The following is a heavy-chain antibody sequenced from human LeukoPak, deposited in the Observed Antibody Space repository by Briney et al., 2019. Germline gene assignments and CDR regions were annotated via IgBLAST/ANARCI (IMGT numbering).Heavy chain of an antibody. V-gene: IGHV4-38-2*02. CDR2: FYQSGST. CDR3: ARDGPARSYTY. J-gene: IGHJ4*02. D-gene: IGHD2-15*01. Sequence: PSETLSLTCTVSGGSISFYYWGWIRQPPGKGLEWIGTFYQSGSTSYNPSLKSRVTISVDTSKNQFSLKLSSVTAADTAVYYCARDGPARSYTYWGQGTLVTVSS. CDR1: GGSISFYY.